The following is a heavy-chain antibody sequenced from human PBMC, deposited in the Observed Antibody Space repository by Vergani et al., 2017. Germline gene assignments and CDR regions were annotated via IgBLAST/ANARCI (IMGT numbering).Heavy chain of an antibody. CDR3: ARAYYYDSNDAFDI. CDR1: GFTVSSNY. D-gene: IGHD3-22*01. J-gene: IGHJ3*02. V-gene: IGHV3-53*01. Sequence: EVQLLESGGGLIQPGGSLRLSCAASGFTVSSNYMSWVRQAPGKGLEWVSVIYSGGSTYYADSVKGRFTISRDNSKNTLYLQMNSLRAEDTAVYYCARAYYYDSNDAFDIWGQGTMVTVSS. CDR2: IYSGGST.